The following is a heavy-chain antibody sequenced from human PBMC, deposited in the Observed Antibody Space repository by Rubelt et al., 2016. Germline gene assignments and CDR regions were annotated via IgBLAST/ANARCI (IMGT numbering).Heavy chain of an antibody. CDR1: GYTFTSYG. Sequence: QVQLVQSGAEVKKPGASVKVSCKASGYTFTSYGISWVRQAPGQGLEWMGWISAYNGNTNYAQKLQGRVTRTTDKSTGTAYMGLRSLRSDDTAVYYCARDKEWLATRGFQNWFDPWGQGTLVTVSS. CDR3: ARDKEWLATRGFQNWFDP. V-gene: IGHV1-18*01. J-gene: IGHJ5*02. D-gene: IGHD6-19*01. CDR2: ISAYNGNT.